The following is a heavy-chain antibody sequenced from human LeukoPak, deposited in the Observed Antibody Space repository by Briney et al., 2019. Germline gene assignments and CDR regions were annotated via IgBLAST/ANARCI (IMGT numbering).Heavy chain of an antibody. V-gene: IGHV4-34*01. CDR2: INHSGST. CDR1: GGSFSGYY. CDR3: ARARRSYSDY. J-gene: IGHJ4*02. Sequence: SETLSLTCAVYGGSFSGYYRSWIRQPPGKGLEWIGEINHSGSTNYNPSLKSRVTISVDTSKNQFSLKLSSVTAADTAVYYCARARRSYSDYWGQGTLVTVSS.